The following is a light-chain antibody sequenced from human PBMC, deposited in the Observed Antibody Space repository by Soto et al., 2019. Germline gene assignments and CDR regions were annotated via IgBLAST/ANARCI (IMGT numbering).Light chain of an antibody. CDR2: DAS. CDR3: QQRSNWPPT. J-gene: IGKJ4*01. Sequence: EIVLTQSPATLSLSPGERATLSCRASQSVSSYLAWYQQKPGQAPRRLIYDASNRATGIPARFSGSGSGTDFTLTISRLEPEDFAVYYCQQRSNWPPTFGGGTKVEIK. V-gene: IGKV3-11*01. CDR1: QSVSSY.